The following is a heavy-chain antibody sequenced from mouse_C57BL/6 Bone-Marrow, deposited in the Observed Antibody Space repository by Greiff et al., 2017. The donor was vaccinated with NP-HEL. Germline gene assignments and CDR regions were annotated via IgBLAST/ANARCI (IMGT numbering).Heavy chain of an antibody. J-gene: IGHJ4*01. CDR1: GFTFSSYG. Sequence: EVQLVESGGDLVKPGGSLKLSCAASGFTFSSYGMSWVRQTPDKRLEWVATISSGGSYTYYPDSVKGRFTISRDNAKNTLYLQMSSLRSKDTAMYDCARHRATMDYWGQGTSVTVSS. V-gene: IGHV5-6*01. CDR3: ARHRATMDY. CDR2: ISSGGSYT. D-gene: IGHD3-1*01.